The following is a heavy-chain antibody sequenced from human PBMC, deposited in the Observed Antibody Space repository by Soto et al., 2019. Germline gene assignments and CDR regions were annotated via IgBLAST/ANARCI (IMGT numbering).Heavy chain of an antibody. CDR3: ARGTPIGPPLSY. V-gene: IGHV3-30*03. CDR1: GLTFSNYG. Sequence: GESLKISCAASGLTFSNYGMHWVRQAPGKGLEWVALISYDGSDKYYADSVKGRFTISRDNSKNTLYLQMNSLRAEDTAVYYCARGTPIGPPLSYWGQGTLVTVSS. CDR2: ISYDGSDK. J-gene: IGHJ4*02.